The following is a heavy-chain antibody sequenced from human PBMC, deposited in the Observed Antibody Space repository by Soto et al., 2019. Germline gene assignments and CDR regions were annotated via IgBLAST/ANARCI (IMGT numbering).Heavy chain of an antibody. CDR3: AKDIGYCSGGSCYALDYYYYGMDV. Sequence: GASLRLLCAAFGLTFRNNGMNWLRDPPVGELELFSFIGLGSSTKYFAVSVEGRFTISRDNAKNSLYLQMNSLRAEDTAVYYCAKDIGYCSGGSCYALDYYYYGMDVWGQGT. V-gene: IGHV3-48*01. J-gene: IGHJ6*02. D-gene: IGHD2-15*01. CDR2: IGLGSSTK. CDR1: GLTFRNNG.